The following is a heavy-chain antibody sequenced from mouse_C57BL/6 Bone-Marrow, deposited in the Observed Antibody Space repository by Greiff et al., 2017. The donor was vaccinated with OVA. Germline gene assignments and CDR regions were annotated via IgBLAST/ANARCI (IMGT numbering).Heavy chain of an antibody. CDR2: IYPRDGST. CDR3: ARPQLRLRFAY. Sequence: QVQLQQSGPELVKPGASVKLSCKASGYTFTSYDINWVKQRPGQGLEWIGWIYPRDGSTKYNEKFKGKATLTVDTYSSTAYMELHSLTSEDSAVYFCARPQLRLRFAYWGQGTLVTVSA. CDR1: GYTFTSYD. J-gene: IGHJ3*01. V-gene: IGHV1-85*01. D-gene: IGHD3-2*02.